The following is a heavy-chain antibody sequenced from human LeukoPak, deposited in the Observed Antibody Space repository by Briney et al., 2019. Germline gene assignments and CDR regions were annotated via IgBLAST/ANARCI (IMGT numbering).Heavy chain of an antibody. Sequence: SETLSLTCVVSGGSISSISSNNYHWGWIRQPPGKGLEWIGSIYYSGGTYYNPSLKSRVTISVDTSKNQFSLKLSSVTAADTALYYCAREMGVVTAHGIDVWGQGTTVTVSS. CDR1: GGSISSISSNNYH. J-gene: IGHJ6*02. CDR3: AREMGVVTAHGIDV. CDR2: IYYSGGT. V-gene: IGHV4-39*02. D-gene: IGHD4-23*01.